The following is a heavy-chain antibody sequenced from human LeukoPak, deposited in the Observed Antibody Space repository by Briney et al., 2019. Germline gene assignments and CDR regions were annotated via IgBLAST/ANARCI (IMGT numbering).Heavy chain of an antibody. D-gene: IGHD4-17*01. J-gene: IGHJ4*02. CDR2: INQDGSEK. V-gene: IGHV3-7*02. Sequence: GGSLRLSCAASGFTFGSNWMSWVRQAPGKGLEWVANINQDGSEKYYVDSVKGRFTISRDNAKSSLYLQMNSLRAEDTAVYYCAKNGEEFDYWGQGTLVTVSS. CDR1: GFTFGSNW. CDR3: AKNGEEFDY.